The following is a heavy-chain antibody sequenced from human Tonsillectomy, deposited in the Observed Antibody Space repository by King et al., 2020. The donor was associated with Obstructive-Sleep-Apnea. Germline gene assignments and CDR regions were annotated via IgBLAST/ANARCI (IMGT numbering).Heavy chain of an antibody. CDR2: IYYSGST. V-gene: IGHV4-59*01. D-gene: IGHD2-15*01. J-gene: IGHJ4*02. Sequence: PLQESGPGLVKPSETLSLTCTVSGGSISSYYWSWLRQPPGKGLEWIGYIYYSGSTNYNPSLKSRVTISVDTSKNQFSLKLSSVTAADTAVYYCARAENYCSGGSCYSGEFDYWGQGTLVTVSS. CDR3: ARAENYCSGGSCYSGEFDY. CDR1: GGSISSYY.